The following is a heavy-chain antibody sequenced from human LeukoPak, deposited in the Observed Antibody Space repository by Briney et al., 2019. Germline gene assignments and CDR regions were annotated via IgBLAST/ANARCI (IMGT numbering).Heavy chain of an antibody. CDR2: ISYDGSSK. D-gene: IGHD6-13*01. J-gene: IGHJ4*02. CDR1: GFTFSTYA. CDR3: AKDYSIAAALPGDY. Sequence: GRSLRLSCAASGFTFSTYAMHWVRQAPGKGLEWVAVISYDGSSKYYADSVKGRFTISRDNSKNTLYLQMNSLRAEDTAVYYCAKDYSIAAALPGDYWGQGTLVTVSS. V-gene: IGHV3-30*04.